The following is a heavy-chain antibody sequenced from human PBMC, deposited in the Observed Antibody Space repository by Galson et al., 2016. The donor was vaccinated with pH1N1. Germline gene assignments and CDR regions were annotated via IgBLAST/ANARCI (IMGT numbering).Heavy chain of an antibody. J-gene: IGHJ3*01. Sequence: SLRLSCAASGFPFSHYYMGWFRQAPAKGLEWISYISGSDTTIYYADSVRGRFTISRDNAQNPLYLHMNSLGAEDTAVYYCSRDHFGWAFDVWGQGTMVTVSP. CDR2: ISGSDTTI. D-gene: IGHD3-10*01. CDR1: GFPFSHYY. CDR3: SRDHFGWAFDV. V-gene: IGHV3-11*01.